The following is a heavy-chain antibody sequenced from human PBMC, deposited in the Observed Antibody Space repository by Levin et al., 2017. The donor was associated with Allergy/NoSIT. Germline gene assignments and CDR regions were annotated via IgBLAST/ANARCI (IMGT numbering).Heavy chain of an antibody. CDR1: GFTFSDRY. Sequence: GGSLRLSCVTSGFTFSDRYMDWVRQAPGKGLEWVARSKHKAESYASEYAASVTGRFTISRDELKNSLFLQMNSLKAEDTAVYFCVRTSSDGSPFNQPFDLWGRGTLVTVSS. V-gene: IGHV3-72*01. CDR3: VRTSSDGSPFNQPFDL. J-gene: IGHJ2*01. D-gene: IGHD3-22*01. CDR2: SKHKAESYAS.